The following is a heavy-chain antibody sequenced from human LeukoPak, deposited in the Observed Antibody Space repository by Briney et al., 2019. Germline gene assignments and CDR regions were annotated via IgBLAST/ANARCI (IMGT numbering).Heavy chain of an antibody. CDR2: IYYSGST. V-gene: IGHV4-39*07. CDR1: GGSISSSSYY. CDR3: ARVGDYYDSSGYHNWFDP. J-gene: IGHJ5*02. Sequence: SETLSLTCTVSGGSISSSSYYWGWIRQPPGKGLEWIGSIYYSGSTYYNPSLKSRVTISVDTSKNQFSLKLSSVTAADTAVYYCARVGDYYDSSGYHNWFDPWGQGTLVTVSS. D-gene: IGHD3-22*01.